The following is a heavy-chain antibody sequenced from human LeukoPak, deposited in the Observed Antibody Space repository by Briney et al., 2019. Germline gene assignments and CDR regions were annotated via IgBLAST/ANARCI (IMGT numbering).Heavy chain of an antibody. D-gene: IGHD6-25*01. J-gene: IGHJ3*01. CDR1: GFTFSSYA. CDR2: ISGSGGST. V-gene: IGHV3-23*01. CDR3: ARGMRQIEDAFDL. Sequence: GGSLRLSCAASGFTFSSYAMSWVRQAPGKGLEWVSAISGSGGSTYYADSVKGRFTIYRDNAKNSLYLQMNSLRAEDTAMYYCARGMRQIEDAFDLWGQGTMVTVSS.